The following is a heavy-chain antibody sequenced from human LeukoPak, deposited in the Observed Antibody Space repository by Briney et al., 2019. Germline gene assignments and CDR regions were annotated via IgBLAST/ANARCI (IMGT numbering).Heavy chain of an antibody. Sequence: GGSLRLSCTGSEFTFRDHALSWVRQAPGKGLEWVGLIRNGAFRGTTEYAASVEGRFSISRDNSKSIAYLQMNSLQTEDTAVYYCTRGGIVATIGYGMDVWGQGTTVTVSS. CDR1: EFTFRDHA. V-gene: IGHV3-49*04. J-gene: IGHJ6*02. CDR2: IRNGAFRGTT. CDR3: TRGGIVATIGYGMDV. D-gene: IGHD5-12*01.